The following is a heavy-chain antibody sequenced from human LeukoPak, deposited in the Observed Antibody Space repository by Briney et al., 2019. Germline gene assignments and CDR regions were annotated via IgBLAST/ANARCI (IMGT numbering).Heavy chain of an antibody. V-gene: IGHV3-72*01. J-gene: IGHJ4*02. CDR2: SRNKAKSYTT. D-gene: IGHD6-19*01. Sequence: PGGSLRLSCAVSGFTFSDHFLDWVRQAPGKGLEWVGRSRNKAKSYTTEYAASVKGRSTISRDDSKNSLYLQMNSLETEDTAVYYCVRVGSVSGSDYLDYWGQGTLVTVSS. CDR1: GFTFSDHF. CDR3: VRVGSVSGSDYLDY.